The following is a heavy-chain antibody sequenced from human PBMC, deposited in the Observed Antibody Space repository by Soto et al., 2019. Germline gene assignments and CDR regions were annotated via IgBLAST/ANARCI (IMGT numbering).Heavy chain of an antibody. V-gene: IGHV1-46*01. Sequence: ASVKVSCKASGYTFTSYYMHWVRQAPGQGLEWMGIIKPSVGSTSYAQKFQGRVTMTRDTSTSTVYMELSSLRSEDTAVYYCVRSLGGNRAVVFDYWGQGTLVTVSS. CDR1: GYTFTSYY. D-gene: IGHD2-15*01. CDR2: IKPSVGST. J-gene: IGHJ4*02. CDR3: VRSLGGNRAVVFDY.